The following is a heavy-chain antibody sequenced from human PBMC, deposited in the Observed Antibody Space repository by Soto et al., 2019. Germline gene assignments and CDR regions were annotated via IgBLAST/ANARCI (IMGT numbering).Heavy chain of an antibody. J-gene: IGHJ4*02. Sequence: QVQLVQSGAEVQKPGSSVKVSCEASGGTVSAYTINWVRQAPGQGLEWLGRIISILDIPNYAQKFQGRLTIIADTSTSTTYVELRNLRAEDTATYFCARENGSSSRDYWGQGTLVTVSS. CDR2: IISILDIP. CDR3: ARENGSSSRDY. D-gene: IGHD6-6*01. CDR1: GGTVSAYT. V-gene: IGHV1-69*02.